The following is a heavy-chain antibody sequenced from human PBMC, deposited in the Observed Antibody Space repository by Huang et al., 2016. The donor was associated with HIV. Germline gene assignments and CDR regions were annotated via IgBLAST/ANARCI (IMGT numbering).Heavy chain of an antibody. J-gene: IGHJ6*03. CDR2: IYYKGST. CDR1: GGSIRSSDYH. D-gene: IGHD3-10*01. Sequence: QLLLQESGPGLVKPSEALALTCAVSGGSIRSSDYHWGWIRQPPGKGLEWIGGIYYKGSTHYRPSLKSRVTIAVDTSKNLFFLNLTSMTAADTAVYYCARHREGPVAYYSGWGSHLNYMDVWGRGRTVVVS. V-gene: IGHV4-39*01. CDR3: ARHREGPVAYYSGWGSHLNYMDV.